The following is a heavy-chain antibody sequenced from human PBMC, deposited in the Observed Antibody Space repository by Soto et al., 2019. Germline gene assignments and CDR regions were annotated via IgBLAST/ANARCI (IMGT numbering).Heavy chain of an antibody. V-gene: IGHV4-61*08. Sequence: PSETLSLTCTVSGGTVSSGGYYWSWIRQPPGKGLEWIGYIYYSGSTNYNPSLKSRVTISVDTSKNQFSLKLSSVTAADTAVYYCARDTVVIRVSAEYYYYGMDVWGQGTTVTVSS. CDR2: IYYSGST. CDR3: ARDTVVIRVSAEYYYYGMDV. J-gene: IGHJ6*02. CDR1: GGTVSSGGYY. D-gene: IGHD3-22*01.